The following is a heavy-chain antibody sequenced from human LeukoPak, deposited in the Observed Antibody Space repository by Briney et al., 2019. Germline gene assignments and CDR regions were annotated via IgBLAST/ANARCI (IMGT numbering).Heavy chain of an antibody. D-gene: IGHD4-17*01. J-gene: IGHJ6*03. V-gene: IGHV3-11*04. CDR2: ISTTGYTI. Sequence: GGSLRLSCEASGFTFSDFYMSWIRQAPGQGLEWLSYISTTGYTIYYADSVKGRLTISRDNNQNSLFLQMDSLRVEDTAVYYCARDYASEYMDVWGKGTTVTASS. CDR3: ARDYASEYMDV. CDR1: GFTFSDFY.